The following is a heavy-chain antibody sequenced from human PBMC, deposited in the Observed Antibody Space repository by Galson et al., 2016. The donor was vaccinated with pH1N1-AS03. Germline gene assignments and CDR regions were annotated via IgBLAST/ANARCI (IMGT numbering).Heavy chain of an antibody. Sequence: SLRLSCAASGFTFSSYWMHWVRQAPGKGLVWVSRINSDGRSTSYADSVKGRFTISRDNAKNTLYLQMNSLRAEDTAVYYWARWIGGVGATKYYCDYWGQGTLVTVTS. CDR1: GFTFSSYW. CDR3: ARWIGGVGATKYYCDY. D-gene: IGHD1-26*01. V-gene: IGHV3-74*01. CDR2: INSDGRST. J-gene: IGHJ4*02.